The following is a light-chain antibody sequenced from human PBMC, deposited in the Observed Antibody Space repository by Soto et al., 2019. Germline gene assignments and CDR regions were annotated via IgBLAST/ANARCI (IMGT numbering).Light chain of an antibody. V-gene: IGKV1-39*01. CDR3: QQTYSAPII. CDR1: QSISTF. CDR2: GAS. J-gene: IGKJ5*01. Sequence: DIQMTQSPSSLSASIGDRITITCRASQSISTFLAWYQQKPGKAPKLLISGASNLRSGVPSRFSGGGSGTDFTITISSLQPEDFGTYYWQQTYSAPIIFGQGTRLEIK.